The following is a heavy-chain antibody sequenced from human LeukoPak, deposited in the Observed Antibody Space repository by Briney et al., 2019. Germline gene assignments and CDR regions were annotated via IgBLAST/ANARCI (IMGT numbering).Heavy chain of an antibody. CDR3: ARSGSHLWFGELSLSY. V-gene: IGHV4-59*01. D-gene: IGHD3-10*01. J-gene: IGHJ4*02. Sequence: SETLSLTCTVSGGSIRSYYWSWVRQPPGKGLEWIGYIYSSGTTNYNPSLKSRVTISIDTSKNQFSLKLSSVTAADTAVYYCARSGSHLWFGELSLSYWGQGTLVTVSS. CDR1: GGSIRSYY. CDR2: IYSSGTT.